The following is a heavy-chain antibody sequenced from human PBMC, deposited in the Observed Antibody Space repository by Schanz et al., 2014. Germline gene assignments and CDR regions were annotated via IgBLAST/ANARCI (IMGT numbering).Heavy chain of an antibody. CDR2: VSPYNGRT. D-gene: IGHD3-3*01. CDR3: ARSTEMGRNSWPWFLDS. V-gene: IGHV1-18*01. CDR1: GYNFISHG. Sequence: QVQLVQSGAEVKNPGASVKVSCKSSGYNFISHGISWVRQAPGQGLEWMGWVSPYNGRTDYAQALQGRVTMTTDTSTSTAYMELRTLRADDTAVYFCARSTEMGRNSWPWFLDSWGQGTLVTVSS. J-gene: IGHJ5*02.